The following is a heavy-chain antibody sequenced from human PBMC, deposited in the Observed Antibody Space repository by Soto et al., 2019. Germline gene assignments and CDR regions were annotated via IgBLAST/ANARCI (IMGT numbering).Heavy chain of an antibody. CDR1: GGSISSYY. CDR3: ARVVAATYYYYYYMDV. CDR2: IYYSGST. Sequence: SETLSLTCTVSGGSISSYYWSWIRQPPGKGLEWIGYIYYSGSTNYNPSLKSRVTISVDTSKNQFSLKLSSVTAADTAVYYCARVVAATYYYYYYMDVWGKGTTVTSP. J-gene: IGHJ6*03. V-gene: IGHV4-59*08. D-gene: IGHD2-15*01.